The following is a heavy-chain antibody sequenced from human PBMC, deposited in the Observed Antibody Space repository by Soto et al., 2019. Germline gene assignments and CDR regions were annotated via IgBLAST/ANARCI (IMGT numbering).Heavy chain of an antibody. D-gene: IGHD3-3*01. CDR1: GYTLTELS. V-gene: IGHV1-24*01. CDR3: ATGGFGRITIFGVAPPPRFDY. J-gene: IGHJ4*02. Sequence: ASVKVSCKVSGYTLTELSMHWVRQAPGKGLEWMGGFDPEDGETIYAQKFQGRVTMTEDTSTDTAYMELSSLRSEDTAVYYCATGGFGRITIFGVAPPPRFDYWGQGTLVTVSS. CDR2: FDPEDGET.